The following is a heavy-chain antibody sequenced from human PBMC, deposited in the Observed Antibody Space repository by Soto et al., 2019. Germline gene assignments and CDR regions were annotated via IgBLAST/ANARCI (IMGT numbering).Heavy chain of an antibody. J-gene: IGHJ5*02. CDR2: IYYSGNT. D-gene: IGHD3-3*01. CDR3: GAQGNGAKGSYLEP. V-gene: IGHV4-39*01. Sequence: SETLSLTCTVSSGSISSSSSYWGWIRQPPGKGLEWIGSIYYSGNTYYNPSLKSRVTISIDSSKTQFSLKLNSVTTADTAVYYCGAQGNGAKGSYLEPGGKGTLVPVS. CDR1: SGSISSSSSY.